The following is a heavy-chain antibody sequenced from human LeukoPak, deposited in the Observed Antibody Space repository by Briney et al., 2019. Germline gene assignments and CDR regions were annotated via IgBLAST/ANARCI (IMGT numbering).Heavy chain of an antibody. Sequence: GGSLRLSCAASGFTFSDYYMSWIRQAPGKGLEWVSYISSSGSTIYYADSVKGRFTISRDNAKNSLYLQMNSLRADDTPVYYCASEGIVASYAFDIWGQGTMVTVPS. D-gene: IGHD3-22*01. V-gene: IGHV3-11*04. CDR3: ASEGIVASYAFDI. CDR1: GFTFSDYY. J-gene: IGHJ3*02. CDR2: ISSSGSTI.